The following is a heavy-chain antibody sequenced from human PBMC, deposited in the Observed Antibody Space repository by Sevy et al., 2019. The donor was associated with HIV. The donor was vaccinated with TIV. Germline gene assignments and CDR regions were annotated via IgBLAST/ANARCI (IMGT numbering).Heavy chain of an antibody. V-gene: IGHV3-33*01. CDR2: MWYDGNNK. D-gene: IGHD2-21*01. Sequence: GGSLRLSCTASGFTFSSFGIRWVRQAPGKGLEWVALMWYDGNNKYYADSVKGRFTISRDSSKNTLYLQMNNLRAEDTAVYYCARGPSLIVAGAAGYLDYWGQRTLVTVSS. J-gene: IGHJ4*02. CDR3: ARGPSLIVAGAAGYLDY. CDR1: GFTFSSFG.